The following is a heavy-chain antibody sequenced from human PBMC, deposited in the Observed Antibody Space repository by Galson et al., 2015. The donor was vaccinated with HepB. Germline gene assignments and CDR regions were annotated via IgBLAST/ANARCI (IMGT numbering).Heavy chain of an antibody. CDR2: INSDGSST. J-gene: IGHJ5*02. Sequence: SLRLSCAASGFTFSSYWMHWVRQAPGKGLVWVSRINSDGSSTSYADSVKGRFTISRDNAKNTLYLQMNSLRAEDTAVYYCARPITIFGVVPWFDPWGQGTLVTVSS. CDR1: GFTFSSYW. V-gene: IGHV3-74*01. D-gene: IGHD3-3*01. CDR3: ARPITIFGVVPWFDP.